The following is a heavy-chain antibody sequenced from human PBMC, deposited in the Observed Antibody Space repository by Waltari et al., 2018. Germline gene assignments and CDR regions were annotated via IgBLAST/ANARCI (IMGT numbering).Heavy chain of an antibody. CDR3: ARVLIVGATTSDY. CDR2: INPNSGGT. Sequence: QVQLVQSGAEVKKPGASVKVSCKASGYTFTGYYMHWVRRATGTGLEWMGGINPNSGGTNDAHKFPGRVTMTRDTSISTAYMELSRLRSDDTAVYYCARVLIVGATTSDYWGQGTLVTVSS. V-gene: IGHV1-2*07. D-gene: IGHD1-26*01. CDR1: GYTFTGYY. J-gene: IGHJ4*02.